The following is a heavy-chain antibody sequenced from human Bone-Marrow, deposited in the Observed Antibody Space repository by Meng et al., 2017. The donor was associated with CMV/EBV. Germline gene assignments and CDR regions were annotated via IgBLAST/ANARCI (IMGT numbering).Heavy chain of an antibody. Sequence: KVSCKGSGYSFASYWIGWVRQLPGKGLEWMAIIYPAESEIRYSPSFQGQVSVSADRSTSTAYLQWSSLKASDTAMYYCARHGGNSGAWGQGTRVTVSS. CDR3: ARHGGNSGA. V-gene: IGHV5-51*01. CDR2: IYPAESEI. J-gene: IGHJ5*02. D-gene: IGHD4-23*01. CDR1: GYSFASYW.